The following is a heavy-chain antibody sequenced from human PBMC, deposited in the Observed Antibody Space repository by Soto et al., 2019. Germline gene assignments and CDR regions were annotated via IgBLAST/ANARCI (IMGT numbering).Heavy chain of an antibody. J-gene: IGHJ6*04. CDR3: TGTIGLQDATRSVLDV. Sequence: GGSLRLSCAASGFTFSGSAMHWVRQASEKGLEWVGRIRSKANSYATAYAASVKGRFTISRDDSKNTAYLQMNSLKTEDTAVYYCTGTIGLQDATRSVLDVWGKGTTVTVSS. V-gene: IGHV3-73*01. CDR1: GFTFSGSA. D-gene: IGHD4-4*01. CDR2: IRSKANSYAT.